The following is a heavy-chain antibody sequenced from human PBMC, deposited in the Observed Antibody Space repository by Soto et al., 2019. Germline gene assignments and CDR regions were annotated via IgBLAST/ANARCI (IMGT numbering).Heavy chain of an antibody. CDR3: YCYDSSADGYNVLGP. Sequence: GGSLRLSCATSGFIFIIYAISWVRQAAWKGLEWVSTISNNGVSTYYADSVKGRFTISRDNSKNMLYLQMNSLKGENTDMYYCYCYDSSADGYNVLGPLGQVTLV. D-gene: IGHD3-22*01. CDR2: ISNNGVST. V-gene: IGHV3-23*01. CDR1: GFIFIIYA. J-gene: IGHJ5*02.